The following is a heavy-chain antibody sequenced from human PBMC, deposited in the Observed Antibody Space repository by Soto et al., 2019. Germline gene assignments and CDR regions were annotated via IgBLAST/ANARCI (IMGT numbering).Heavy chain of an antibody. J-gene: IGHJ4*02. CDR2: IIPIFGTA. V-gene: IGHV1-69*13. D-gene: IGHD3-9*01. CDR3: ARETGTPLRYFDWLNY. Sequence: ASVKVSCKASGGTFSSYAISWVRQAPGQGLEWMGGIIPIFGTANYAQKFQGRVTITADESTSTAYMELSSLRSEDTAVYYCARETGTPLRYFDWLNYWGQGTLVTVSS. CDR1: GGTFSSYA.